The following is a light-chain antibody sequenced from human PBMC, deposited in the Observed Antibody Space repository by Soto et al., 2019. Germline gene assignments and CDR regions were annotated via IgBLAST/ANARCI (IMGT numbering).Light chain of an antibody. CDR2: DAS. J-gene: IGKJ2*01. Sequence: DIQMTQSPSTLSASVGDRVTITCRASQSVSGWLAWYQQKPGKAPKLLIYDASSLESGVPSRFSGSGFGTEFTLTISSLQPDDFAAYYCQQYHGFSRTFGQGTKVEIK. CDR1: QSVSGW. CDR3: QQYHGFSRT. V-gene: IGKV1-5*01.